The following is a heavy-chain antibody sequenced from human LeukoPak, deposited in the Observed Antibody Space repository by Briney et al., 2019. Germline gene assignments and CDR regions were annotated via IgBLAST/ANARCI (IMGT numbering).Heavy chain of an antibody. D-gene: IGHD6-13*01. CDR1: GITFTSYA. CDR3: AKGGYSTSWRNYFDY. CDR2: VRGSDGAT. J-gene: IGHJ4*02. V-gene: IGHV3-23*01. Sequence: GGSLRLSCAASGITFTSYAMCWVRQAPGKGLEWVSCVRGSDGATFYPESVKGRFTVSRDTPRNTVYLEMNTLRAEDTAVYYCAKGGYSTSWRNYFDYWGQGALVTVSS.